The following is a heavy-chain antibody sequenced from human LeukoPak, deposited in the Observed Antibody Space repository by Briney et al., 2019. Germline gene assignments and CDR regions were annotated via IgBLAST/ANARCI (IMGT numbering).Heavy chain of an antibody. J-gene: IGHJ3*02. Sequence: SVKVSCKASGYTFTSYDINWVRQAPGQGLEWMGGIIPIFGTANYAQKFQGRVTITADESTSTAYMELSSLRSEDTAVYYCARDKGPTYYYDSHDAFDIWGQGTMVTVSS. V-gene: IGHV1-69*13. CDR2: IIPIFGTA. D-gene: IGHD3-22*01. CDR3: ARDKGPTYYYDSHDAFDI. CDR1: GYTFTSYD.